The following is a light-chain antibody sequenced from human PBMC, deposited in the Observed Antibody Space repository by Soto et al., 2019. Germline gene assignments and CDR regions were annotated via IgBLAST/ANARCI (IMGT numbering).Light chain of an antibody. J-gene: IGLJ2*01. V-gene: IGLV1-44*01. Sequence: QSVLTQPTSASGTPGQRVTISCSASSSNIGSYTVNWYQPLPGTAPKLLIYSNNQRPSGVPDRFSGSKSGTAASLAISGLQAEDEADYYCAAWDDSLNSRVFGGGTKVTVL. CDR1: SSNIGSYT. CDR3: AAWDDSLNSRV. CDR2: SNN.